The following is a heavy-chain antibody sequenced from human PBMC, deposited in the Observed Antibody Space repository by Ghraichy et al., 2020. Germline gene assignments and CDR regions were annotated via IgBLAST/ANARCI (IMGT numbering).Heavy chain of an antibody. CDR3: TRLDIGTTSSA. CDR2: INHIGST. Sequence: SETLSPTCTVSGGSFTSSSHYWGWIRQPPGKGLEYIGSINHIGSTFYNSSMRGRVTISVDTFENQLSLKMTSVTAADTAVYYCTRLDIGTTSSAWGHGTMVTVSS. J-gene: IGHJ3*01. V-gene: IGHV4-39*01. D-gene: IGHD1-7*01. CDR1: GGSFTSSSHY.